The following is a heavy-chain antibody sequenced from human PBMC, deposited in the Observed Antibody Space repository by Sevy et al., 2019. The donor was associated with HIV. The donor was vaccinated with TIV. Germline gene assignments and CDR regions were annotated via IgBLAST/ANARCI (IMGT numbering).Heavy chain of an antibody. CDR2: ISSSSSYT. CDR3: ARVRNYGPFDY. J-gene: IGHJ4*02. D-gene: IGHD1-7*01. Sequence: GGSLRLSCAASGFTFSDYYMSWIRQAPGKGLEWVSYISSSSSYTNYADSVKGRFTISRVNAKNSLYLQMNSLRAEDTTVYYCARVRNYGPFDYWGQGTLVTVSS. V-gene: IGHV3-11*06. CDR1: GFTFSDYY.